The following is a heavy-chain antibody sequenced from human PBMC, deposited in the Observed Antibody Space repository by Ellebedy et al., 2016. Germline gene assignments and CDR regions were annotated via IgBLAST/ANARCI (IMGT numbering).Heavy chain of an antibody. Sequence: GESLKISCAASGFTFSSYSMNWVRQAPGKGLEWVSSISSSSSYIYYADSVKGRFTISRDNAKNSLYLQMNSLRAEDTAVYYCARDHYYDSSGYFIFDYWGQGTLVTVSS. J-gene: IGHJ4*02. D-gene: IGHD3-22*01. V-gene: IGHV3-21*01. CDR1: GFTFSSYS. CDR2: ISSSSSYI. CDR3: ARDHYYDSSGYFIFDY.